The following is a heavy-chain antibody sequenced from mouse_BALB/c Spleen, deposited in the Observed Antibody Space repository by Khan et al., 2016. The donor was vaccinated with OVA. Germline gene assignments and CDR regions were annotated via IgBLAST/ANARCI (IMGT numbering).Heavy chain of an antibody. CDR2: IYPVDCRT. CDR3: AISYSGSHWYFDV. Sequence: QVQLQQSGPELVKPGASVKMSCKASAYTFISYYIHWVKQRPGQGLEWIGWIYPVDCRTKYNEKFKGKTTLTADKSYSTAYMLLSSLTSEDSAIYFCAISYSGSHWYFDVWGAGTTVTVSS. D-gene: IGHD1-1*01. CDR1: AYTFISYY. J-gene: IGHJ1*01. V-gene: IGHV1S56*01.